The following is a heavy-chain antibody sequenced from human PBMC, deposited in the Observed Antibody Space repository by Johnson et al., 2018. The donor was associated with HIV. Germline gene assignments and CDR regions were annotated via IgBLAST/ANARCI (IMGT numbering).Heavy chain of an antibody. V-gene: IGHV3-15*01. CDR1: GFTVSSIE. D-gene: IGHD4-17*01. CDR3: ARAGYYGDNDAFDI. CDR2: IKSKTDGGTT. Sequence: VQLVESRGVLVQPGGSLRLSCAASGFTVSSIEMNWVRQAPGKGLEWVGRIKSKTDGGTTDYAAPVKGRFTISRDDSKNTLYLQMNSLRAEDTAVYYCARAGYYGDNDAFDIWGQGTMVTVSS. J-gene: IGHJ3*02.